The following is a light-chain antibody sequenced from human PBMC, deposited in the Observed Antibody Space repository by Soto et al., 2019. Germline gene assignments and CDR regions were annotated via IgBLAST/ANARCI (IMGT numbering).Light chain of an antibody. V-gene: IGKV1-33*01. CDR1: QDISNY. CDR2: DAS. CDR3: QQRSTWPQIT. Sequence: DIQMTQYPAFLSASPRARVSIPCQASQDISNYLNWYQQKPGKAPKLLIYDASNLETGVPSRFSGSGSGTDFTFTISSLQPEDFAVYYCQQRSTWPQITFGQGTRLEIK. J-gene: IGKJ5*01.